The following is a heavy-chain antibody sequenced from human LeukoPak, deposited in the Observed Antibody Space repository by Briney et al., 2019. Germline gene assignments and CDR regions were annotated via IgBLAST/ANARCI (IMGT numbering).Heavy chain of an antibody. CDR2: IYYSGST. J-gene: IGHJ6*03. D-gene: IGHD3/OR15-3a*01. Sequence: SETLFLTCTVSGGSISSSSYYWGWIRQPPGKGLEWIGSIYYSGSTYYNPSLKSRVTISVDTSKNQFSLKLSSVTAADTAVYYCARTPGLDAYYYYYYMDVWGKGTTVTVSS. CDR3: ARTPGLDAYYYYYYMDV. V-gene: IGHV4-39*07. CDR1: GGSISSSSYY.